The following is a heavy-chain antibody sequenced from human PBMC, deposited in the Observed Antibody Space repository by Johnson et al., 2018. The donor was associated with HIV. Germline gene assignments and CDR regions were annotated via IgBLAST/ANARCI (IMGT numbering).Heavy chain of an antibody. D-gene: IGHD3-3*01. CDR2: ISYDGSSK. CDR1: GFTFTNFA. J-gene: IGHJ3*02. V-gene: IGHV3-30*14. CDR3: ARERVHDKSGLDAFDI. Sequence: QVQLVESGGGVVQPGRSRRLSCAASGFTFTNFAMHWVRQAPGKGLEWVAVISYDGSSKYYANAVKGRFTISRDNSKNTLYLQMDRLRADDKAVYYCARERVHDKSGLDAFDIWGHGTMVTVSS.